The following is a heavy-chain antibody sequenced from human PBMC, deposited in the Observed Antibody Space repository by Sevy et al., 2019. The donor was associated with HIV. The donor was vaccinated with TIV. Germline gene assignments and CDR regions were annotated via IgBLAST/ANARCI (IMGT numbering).Heavy chain of an antibody. CDR2: IKSKTDGEKT. V-gene: IGHV3-15*07. J-gene: IGHJ4*02. CDR1: GFTFTNAW. D-gene: IGHD6-13*01. CDR3: TTKAPMAAVGTDY. Sequence: GGSLRLSCVASGFTFTNAWMDWVRQAPGKGLEWVGRIKSKTDGEKTAYAAPVKGRFSISRDDSKNTLYLQMNSLKTEDTAVYYCTTKAPMAAVGTDYWGQGTLVTVSS.